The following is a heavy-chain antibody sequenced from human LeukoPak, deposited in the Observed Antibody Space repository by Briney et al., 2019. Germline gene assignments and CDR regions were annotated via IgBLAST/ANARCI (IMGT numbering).Heavy chain of an antibody. CDR2: INSDGRDT. CDR3: ATFGYNWNLGY. J-gene: IGHJ4*02. V-gene: IGHV3-74*03. CDR1: GFTFSSYG. Sequence: PGGSLRLSCAASGFTFSSYGMSWVRQAPGKGLEWVSRINSDGRDTTYVDSVKGRFTISRDNAKNTVYLQMNSLRAEDTAVYYCATFGYNWNLGYWGQGALVTVSS. D-gene: IGHD1-20*01.